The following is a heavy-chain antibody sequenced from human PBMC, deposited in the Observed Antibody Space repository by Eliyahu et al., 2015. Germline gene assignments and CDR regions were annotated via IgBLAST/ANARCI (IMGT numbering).Heavy chain of an antibody. CDR2: ISSSSSFI. Sequence: EVQLVESGGGLVKPGGSLXLSCAASGFXFTTYSMHWVRQAPGKGLGWVSSISSSSSFIYYADSVKGRFTISRDNAKNSLYLQMNSLRAEDTAVYYCARDYQNWGHFDYWGQGTLVTVSS. CDR3: ARDYQNWGHFDY. J-gene: IGHJ4*02. D-gene: IGHD7-27*01. V-gene: IGHV3-21*01. CDR1: GFXFTTYS.